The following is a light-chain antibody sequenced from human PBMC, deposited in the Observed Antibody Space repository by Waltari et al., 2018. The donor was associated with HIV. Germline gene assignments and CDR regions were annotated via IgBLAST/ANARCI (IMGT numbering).Light chain of an antibody. CDR2: LGF. CDR3: MQALQTPT. J-gene: IGKJ5*01. Sequence: DIVVTQSPLSLPVTPGEPASISCRSSQSLLHSNGYNYLDWYLQRPGQSPQLLIYLGFNRASGVPDRLSGSGSGTDFTLKISRVEAEDVGVYYCMQALQTPTFGQGTRLEIK. CDR1: QSLLHSNGYNY. V-gene: IGKV2-28*01.